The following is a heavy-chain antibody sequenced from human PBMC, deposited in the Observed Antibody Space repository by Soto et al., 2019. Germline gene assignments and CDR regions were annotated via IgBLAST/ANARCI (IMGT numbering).Heavy chain of an antibody. V-gene: IGHV3-30-3*01. CDR1: EFTFRIFA. CDR2: ISYDGSRK. Sequence: QVHLVESGGGVVQPGSSLRLSCAASEFTFRIFAMHWLRQSPGKGLEWVAVISYDGSRKADSVKGRFTVSRDNSWNTLYLQMNSLRVEDTAIYYCARGDREDIEEVVGVRPGEYSIDVWGQGTTVTVSS. J-gene: IGHJ6*02. D-gene: IGHD2-15*01. CDR3: ARGDREDIEEVVGVRPGEYSIDV.